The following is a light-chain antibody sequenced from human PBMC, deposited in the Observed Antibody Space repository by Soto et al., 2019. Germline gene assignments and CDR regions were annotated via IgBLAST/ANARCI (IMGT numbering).Light chain of an antibody. CDR1: SSDVGGSNY. V-gene: IGLV2-14*01. CDR3: SSYTSSSTLV. CDR2: EVT. J-gene: IGLJ2*01. Sequence: QAVVTQPASVSGSPGQSITISCTGTSSDVGGSNYVSWYQQYPGKAPKLMIYEVTNRPSGVSNRFSGSKSGSTASLTISGLQAEDEADYYCSSYTSSSTLVFGGGTKITVL.